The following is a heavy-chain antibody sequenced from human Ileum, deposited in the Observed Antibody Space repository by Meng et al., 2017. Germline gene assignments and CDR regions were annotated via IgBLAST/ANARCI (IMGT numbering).Heavy chain of an antibody. V-gene: IGHV3-23*01. J-gene: IGHJ4*02. Sequence: AGSLRLSCAASGITFSIYAMSWVRQAPGKGLEWVSGTAGSGASTYYADSVKGRFTISRDNSKNTLYLQMNSLRAEDTAVYYCATSTYSSSWYYFDYWGQGTLVTVSS. D-gene: IGHD6-13*01. CDR2: TAGSGAST. CDR3: ATSTYSSSWYYFDY. CDR1: GITFSIYA.